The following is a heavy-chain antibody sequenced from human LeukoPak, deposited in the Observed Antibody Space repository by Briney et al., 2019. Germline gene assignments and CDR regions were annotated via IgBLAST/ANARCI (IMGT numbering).Heavy chain of an antibody. CDR1: GGTFSSYA. J-gene: IGHJ4*02. D-gene: IGHD5-18*01. V-gene: IGHV1-69*04. CDR3: ARVLGAHRYGSIDH. CDR2: IIPILGIA. Sequence: SVKVSCKASGGTFSSYAISWVRQAPGQGLEWMGRIIPILGIANYAQKFQGRVTMTRDTSTSTVYMELSSLRSEDTAIYYCARVLGAHRYGSIDHWGQGTLVTVSS.